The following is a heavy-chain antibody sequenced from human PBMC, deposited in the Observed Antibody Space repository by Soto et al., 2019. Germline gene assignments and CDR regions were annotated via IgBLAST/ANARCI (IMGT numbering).Heavy chain of an antibody. D-gene: IGHD4-17*01. CDR3: ARDHSSYGDYAIKGLRD. Sequence: VQLVQSGAEVKGPGSSVRVSCKASEGTFSNYAITWVRQAPGQGLEWMGGIIPLFGTTNYAQKFQGRVTITADESTSTAYLELSSLTSEDTAVYYCARDHSSYGDYAIKGLRDWGQGILVTVSS. J-gene: IGHJ4*02. CDR1: EGTFSNYA. CDR2: IIPLFGTT. V-gene: IGHV1-69*01.